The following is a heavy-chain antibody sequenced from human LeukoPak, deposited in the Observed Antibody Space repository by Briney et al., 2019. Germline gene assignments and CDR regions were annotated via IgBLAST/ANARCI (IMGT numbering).Heavy chain of an antibody. Sequence: SETLSLTCTVSGGSISSSSYYWGWIRQPPGKGLEWIGSIYYSGSTYYDPSLKSRVTISVDTSKNQFSLKLSSVTAADTAVYYCARRHYDSSGYYYGDAFDIWGQGTMVTVSS. CDR1: GGSISSSSYY. CDR2: IYYSGST. CDR3: ARRHYDSSGYYYGDAFDI. J-gene: IGHJ3*02. D-gene: IGHD3-22*01. V-gene: IGHV4-39*01.